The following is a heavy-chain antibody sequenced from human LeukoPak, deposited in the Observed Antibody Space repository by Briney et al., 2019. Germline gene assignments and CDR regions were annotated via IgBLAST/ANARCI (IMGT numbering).Heavy chain of an antibody. CDR1: GGTFSN. J-gene: IGHJ4*02. V-gene: IGHV1-69*05. D-gene: IGHD3-22*01. Sequence: EASVKVSCKTSGGTFSNINWVRQAPGQGLEWMGGIIPIFGTATYAQKFQGRVTITTDESTSTAYMDLRGLTSEDTAVYYCARQWPKSSGYYLFDYWGQGTLVTVSS. CDR2: IIPIFGTA. CDR3: ARQWPKSSGYYLFDY.